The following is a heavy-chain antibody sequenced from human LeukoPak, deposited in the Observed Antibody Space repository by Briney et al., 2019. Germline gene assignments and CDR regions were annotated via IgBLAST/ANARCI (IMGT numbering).Heavy chain of an antibody. J-gene: IGHJ4*02. Sequence: SGTLSLTCGVSGGSISGTNWWSWVRQPPGQGLEWIGEISLAGQTNYNPSLNGRLTMSLDKSSNQLSLHLTSVTAADPATYYCSIDSGPFCLFGYWGQGTLVIVSS. CDR1: GGSISGTNW. CDR3: SIDSGPFCLFGY. D-gene: IGHD1-26*01. V-gene: IGHV4-4*02. CDR2: ISLAGQT.